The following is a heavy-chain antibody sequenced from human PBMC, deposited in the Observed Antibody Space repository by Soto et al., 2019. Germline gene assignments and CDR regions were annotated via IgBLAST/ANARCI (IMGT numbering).Heavy chain of an antibody. D-gene: IGHD2-2*01. CDR1: GGSFSGYY. V-gene: IGHV4-34*01. CDR3: ARGKDCTDTICLIHTFYYMDV. CDR2: INHSGNT. Sequence: SETLSLTCAVYGGSFSGYYWTWIRQPPGKGLKWIGEINHSGNTNYNPSLKSRVAISVDTSKKQFSLKLSSVTAADTAVYYCARGKDCTDTICLIHTFYYMDVWGKGTTVTVSS. J-gene: IGHJ6*03.